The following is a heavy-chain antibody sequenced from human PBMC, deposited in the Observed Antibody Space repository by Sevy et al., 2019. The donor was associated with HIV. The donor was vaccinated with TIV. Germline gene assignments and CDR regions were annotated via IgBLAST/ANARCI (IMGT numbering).Heavy chain of an antibody. V-gene: IGHV3-21*01. CDR2: ITSGSSFN. Sequence: GGSLRLSCAASGFTFSSYSMNWVRQAPGRGLEWVSSITSGSSFNFYAGSVKGRFTISRDNAKNSLYLQMNSLRAEDTAVYYCARPTSGMSEYDRLDNARFYGMDVWGPGTTVTVSS. CDR1: GFTFSSYS. J-gene: IGHJ6*02. CDR3: ARPTSGMSEYDRLDNARFYGMDV. D-gene: IGHD3-16*01.